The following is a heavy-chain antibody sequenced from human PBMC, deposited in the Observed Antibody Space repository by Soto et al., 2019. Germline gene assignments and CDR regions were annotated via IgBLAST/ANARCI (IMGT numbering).Heavy chain of an antibody. J-gene: IGHJ5*02. CDR1: GGSISSNNW. CDR2: IFHTGNT. D-gene: IGHD3-22*01. V-gene: IGHV4-4*02. CDR3: ARDVGEGNYSDSSGYWQP. Sequence: SETLSLTCAVSGGSISSNNWWSWVRQPPGKGLEWIGEIFHTGNTNSNPSLKSRVTISVDKSKNQFSLKLSSVTAADTAVYYCARDVGEGNYSDSSGYWQPWGQGTLVTAPQ.